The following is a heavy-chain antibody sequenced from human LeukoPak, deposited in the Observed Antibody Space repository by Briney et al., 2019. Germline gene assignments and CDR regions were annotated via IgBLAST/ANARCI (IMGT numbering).Heavy chain of an antibody. D-gene: IGHD3-10*01. CDR2: ISSNGGST. CDR1: GFTFSSYA. CDR3: ARGAGDGYFDL. Sequence: GGSLRLSCAASGFTFSSYAMHGVRQAPGEGLEYVSAISSNGGSTYSANSVKGRFTISSDNSKNTLYLQMGSLRAEDMAVYYCARGAGDGYFDLWGRGTLVTVSS. J-gene: IGHJ2*01. V-gene: IGHV3-64*01.